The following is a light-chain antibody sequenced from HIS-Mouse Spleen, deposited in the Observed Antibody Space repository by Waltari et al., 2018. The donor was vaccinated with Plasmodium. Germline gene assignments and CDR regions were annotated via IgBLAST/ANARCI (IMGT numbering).Light chain of an antibody. J-gene: IGLJ3*02. CDR2: RNN. CDR3: AAWDDSLSGRV. V-gene: IGLV1-47*01. CDR1: SSNIGSNY. Sequence: QSVLTQPPSASGTPGQRVTISCSGSSSNIGSNYVYWYQQLPGTAPKLLIYRNNKRPPGVPDRFPGPKSGTSASLAISGLRSEDEADYYCAAWDDSLSGRVFGGGTKLTVL.